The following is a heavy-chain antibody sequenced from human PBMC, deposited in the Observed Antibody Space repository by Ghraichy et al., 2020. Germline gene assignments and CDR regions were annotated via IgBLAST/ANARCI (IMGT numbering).Heavy chain of an antibody. J-gene: IGHJ4*02. CDR2: ISGSGGST. CDR1: GFTFSSYA. V-gene: IGHV3-23*01. D-gene: IGHD3-9*01. Sequence: GGSLRLSCAASGFTFSSYAMSWVRQAPGKGLEWVSAISGSGGSTYYADSVKGRFTISRDNSKNTLYLQMNSLRAEDTAVYYCAKFCRGKVLRYFDWLLKAATFDYWGQGTLVTVSS. CDR3: AKFCRGKVLRYFDWLLKAATFDY.